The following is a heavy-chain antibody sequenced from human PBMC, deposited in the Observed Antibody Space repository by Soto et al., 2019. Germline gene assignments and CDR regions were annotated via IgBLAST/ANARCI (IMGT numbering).Heavy chain of an antibody. Sequence: SETLSLTCAVYGGSFSGYYWSWIRQPPGKGLEWIGEINHSGSTNYNPSLKSRVTISVDTSKNQFSLKLSSVTAADTAVYYCARGAGYPRYYYYGMDVWGQGTTVTVSS. D-gene: IGHD5-12*01. V-gene: IGHV4-34*01. J-gene: IGHJ6*02. CDR3: ARGAGYPRYYYYGMDV. CDR1: GGSFSGYY. CDR2: INHSGST.